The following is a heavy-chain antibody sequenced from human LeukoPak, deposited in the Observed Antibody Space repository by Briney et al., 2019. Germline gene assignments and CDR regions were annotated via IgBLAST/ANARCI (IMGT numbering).Heavy chain of an antibody. CDR3: AREGSTSCYPY. D-gene: IGHD2-2*01. CDR2: IIPIFGTA. J-gene: IGHJ4*02. V-gene: IGHV1-69*05. CDR1: GGTFSSYA. Sequence: GASVKVSCKASGGTFSSYAISWVRQAPGQGLEWMGGIIPIFGTANYAQKFQGRVTMTTETSTNTAYMELRSLRSDDTAVYYCAREGSTSCYPYWGQGTLVTVSS.